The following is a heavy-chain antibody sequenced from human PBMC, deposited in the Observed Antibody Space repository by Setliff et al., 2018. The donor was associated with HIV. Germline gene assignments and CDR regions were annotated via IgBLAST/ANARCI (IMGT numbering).Heavy chain of an antibody. CDR3: ARDREYYDSSGYLRPFDS. CDR1: GLTFSTSY. D-gene: IGHD3-22*01. J-gene: IGHJ4*02. Sequence: GGSLRLSCGASGLTFSTSYMTWLRQAPGKGLEWVAGIRPDASNKYYVDSVKGRFTISRDNAENSVHLQMNSLRAEDTAVYYCARDREYYDSSGYLRPFDSWGQGTLVTVSS. CDR2: IRPDASNK. V-gene: IGHV3-7*01.